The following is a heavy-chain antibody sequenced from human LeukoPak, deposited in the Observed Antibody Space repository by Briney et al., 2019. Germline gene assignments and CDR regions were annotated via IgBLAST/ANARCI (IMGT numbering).Heavy chain of an antibody. J-gene: IGHJ3*01. Sequence: GGSLRLSCATSGFTFDDYGMNWVRHVPGKGLEWVSNINWNGRNVDYADSVKGRFTISRDKAKNTLRLQMDSLRAEDTAVYYCARVRKQYYYDNSHHRDASDVWGQGTMVIVSS. D-gene: IGHD3-22*01. V-gene: IGHV3-20*04. CDR1: GFTFDDYG. CDR3: ARVRKQYYYDNSHHRDASDV. CDR2: INWNGRNV.